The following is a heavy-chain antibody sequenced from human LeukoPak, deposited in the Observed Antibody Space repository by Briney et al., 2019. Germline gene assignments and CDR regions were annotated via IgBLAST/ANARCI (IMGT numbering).Heavy chain of an antibody. V-gene: IGHV1-2*02. D-gene: IGHD1-26*01. J-gene: IGHJ5*02. CDR2: INPHSGGT. Sequence: GASVKVSCKASGYTFTGYYMHWVRQAPGQGLEWMGWINPHSGGTNYAQKFQGRVTMTRDMSTSTDYMELSSLRSEDTAIDYCARDNSVGDNAWWFDPWGQGTLVTVSS. CDR3: ARDNSVGDNAWWFDP. CDR1: GYTFTGYY.